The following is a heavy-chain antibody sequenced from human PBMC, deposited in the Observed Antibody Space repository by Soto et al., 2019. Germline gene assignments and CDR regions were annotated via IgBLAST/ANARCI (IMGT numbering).Heavy chain of an antibody. V-gene: IGHV1-18*04. CDR3: ASTHCSGGSCYGVY. J-gene: IGHJ4*02. CDR1: GYTFTSYG. D-gene: IGHD2-15*01. CDR2: ISAYNGNT. Sequence: ASVKVSCKASGYTFTSYGISWVRQAPGQGLECMGWISAYNGNTNYAQKLQGRVTMTTDTSTSTAYMELRSLRSDDTAVYYCASTHCSGGSCYGVYWGQGTLVTVSS.